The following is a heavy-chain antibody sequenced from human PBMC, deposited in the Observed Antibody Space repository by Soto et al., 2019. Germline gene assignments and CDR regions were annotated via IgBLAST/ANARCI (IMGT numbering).Heavy chain of an antibody. Sequence: ASVKVSCKASGYIFINYYIHWVRQAPGHGLEWMAIIIPTCGSTNYAQKFQGRVTITADTSTSTAYMELSSLRSEDTAVYYCASTGGIHSSLSFDYWGQGTLVTVSS. CDR3: ASTGGIHSSLSFDY. D-gene: IGHD6-6*01. CDR2: IIPTCGST. CDR1: GYIFINYY. J-gene: IGHJ4*02. V-gene: IGHV1-46*01.